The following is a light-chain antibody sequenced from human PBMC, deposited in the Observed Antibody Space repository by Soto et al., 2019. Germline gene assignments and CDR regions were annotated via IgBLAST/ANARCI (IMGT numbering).Light chain of an antibody. V-gene: IGKV1-16*01. Sequence: DLQMTQSPSSLSASVGDRVTITCRASPELTRYVAWFQQKPGKAPKPLIYATSRLDSGVPSRFSGSGSGTDFALTISGLQPEDFATYYCQQYNSFPRTFGQGTQLEMK. CDR2: ATS. CDR1: PELTRY. J-gene: IGKJ2*01. CDR3: QQYNSFPRT.